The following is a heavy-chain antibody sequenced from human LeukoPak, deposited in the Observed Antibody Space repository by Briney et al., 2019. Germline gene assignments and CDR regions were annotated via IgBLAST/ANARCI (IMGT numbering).Heavy chain of an antibody. D-gene: IGHD4/OR15-4a*01. CDR3: AKCYGETYYCDY. J-gene: IGHJ4*02. V-gene: IGHV3-66*01. Sequence: GGSLRLSCAASGFTFSSYEMNWVRQAPGKGLEWVSAIYSGGRTYYADSVKGRFTVSSDNSKNTLYLQMNSLRAEDTAVYYCAKCYGETYYCDYWGQGTLVTVSS. CDR1: GFTFSSYE. CDR2: IYSGGRT.